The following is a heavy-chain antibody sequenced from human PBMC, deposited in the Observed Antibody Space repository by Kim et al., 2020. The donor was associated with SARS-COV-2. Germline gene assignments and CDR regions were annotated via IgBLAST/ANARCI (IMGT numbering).Heavy chain of an antibody. J-gene: IGHJ3*02. CDR1: GFTFDDYA. Sequence: GGSLRLSCAASGFTFDDYAMHWVRQAPGKGLEWVSLISGDGGSTYYADSVKGRFTISRDNSKNSLYLQMNSLRTEDTALYYCAKGADILTGPPSLGRSRSAFDAFDNWGQGTMVTVSS. CDR3: AKGADILTGPPSLGRSRSAFDAFDN. CDR2: ISGDGGST. V-gene: IGHV3-43*02. D-gene: IGHD3-9*01.